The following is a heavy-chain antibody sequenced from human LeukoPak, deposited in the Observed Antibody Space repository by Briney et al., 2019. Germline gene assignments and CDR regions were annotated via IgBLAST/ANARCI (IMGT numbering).Heavy chain of an antibody. J-gene: IGHJ4*02. Sequence: GGSLRLSCAASGFTFSSYWMTWVRQAPGKGLEWVATIKHDGSENYYVDSVKGRFTISRDNAKNSLCLQMNSLRAEDTAVYYCARDKTPFYWGQGTLVTVSS. CDR3: ARDKTPFY. V-gene: IGHV3-7*01. CDR2: IKHDGSEN. CDR1: GFTFSSYW. D-gene: IGHD2-15*01.